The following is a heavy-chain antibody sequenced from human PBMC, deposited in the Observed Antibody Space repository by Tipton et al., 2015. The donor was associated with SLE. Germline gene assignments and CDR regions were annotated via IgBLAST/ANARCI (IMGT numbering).Heavy chain of an antibody. D-gene: IGHD5-12*01. CDR3: ARDRGYTGYDPPGYFDY. J-gene: IGHJ4*02. CDR1: GFTVSRNY. V-gene: IGHV3-21*01. CDR2: ISSSSSYI. Sequence: SLRLSCAGAGFTVSRNYMSWVRQAPGKGLEWVSSISSSSSYIYYTDSVKGRFTISRDNAKNSLYLQMSSLRAEDTAVYYCARDRGYTGYDPPGYFDYWGQGPLVTVSS.